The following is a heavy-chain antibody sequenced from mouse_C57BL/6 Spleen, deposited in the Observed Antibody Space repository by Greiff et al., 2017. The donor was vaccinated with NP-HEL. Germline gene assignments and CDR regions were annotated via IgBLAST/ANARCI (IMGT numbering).Heavy chain of an antibody. D-gene: IGHD2-4*01. J-gene: IGHJ2*01. CDR2: IDPSDSYT. V-gene: IGHV1-59*01. CDR1: GYTFTSYW. Sequence: QVHVKQPGAELVRPGTSVKLSCKASGYTFTSYWMHWVKQRPGQGLEWIGVIDPSDSYTNYNQKFKGKATLTVATSSTTAYMQLSSLTSEDSAVYYGARRSGYDYDGWYYFDYWGQGTTLTVSS. CDR3: ARRSGYDYDGWYYFDY.